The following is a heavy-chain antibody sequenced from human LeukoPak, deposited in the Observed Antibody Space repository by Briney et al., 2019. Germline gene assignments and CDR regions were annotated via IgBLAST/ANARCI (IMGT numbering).Heavy chain of an antibody. CDR1: GYTISDYY. D-gene: IGHD1-26*01. Sequence: VASVKVSCKASGYTISDYYMHWVRQAPGQGLEWMGWINPNSGGTNYAQKFQGRVTMTRDTSISTAYMELSRLRSDDTAVYYCAREGSYTPNDYWGQGTLVTVSS. CDR2: INPNSGGT. J-gene: IGHJ4*02. CDR3: AREGSYTPNDY. V-gene: IGHV1-2*02.